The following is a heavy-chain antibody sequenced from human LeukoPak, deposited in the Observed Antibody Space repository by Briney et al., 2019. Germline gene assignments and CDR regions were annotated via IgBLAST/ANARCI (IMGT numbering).Heavy chain of an antibody. V-gene: IGHV3-21*01. CDR3: ARAHSGYSSGWDDAFDI. Sequence: PGGSLRLSCTASGFTFSTYNMNWVRQAPGKGLEWVSSISTSSNYIYYADSVKGRFTISRDNAKNSLYLQMSSLRAEDTAVYYCARAHSGYSSGWDDAFDIWGQGTMVTVSS. CDR2: ISTSSNYI. CDR1: GFTFSTYN. D-gene: IGHD6-19*01. J-gene: IGHJ3*02.